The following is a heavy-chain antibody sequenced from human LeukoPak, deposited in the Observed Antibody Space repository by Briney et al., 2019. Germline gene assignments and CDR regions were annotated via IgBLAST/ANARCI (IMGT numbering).Heavy chain of an antibody. CDR2: ISAYNGNT. Sequence: ASVKVSCKASGYTFTSYGISWVRQAPGQGLEWMGWISAYNGNTNYAQKLQGRVTMTTDTSTSTAYMELRSLRSDDTAVYYCARVRTYYDFWSGYLTDYWGQGTLVTVSS. CDR3: ARVRTYYDFWSGYLTDY. V-gene: IGHV1-18*01. CDR1: GYTFTSYG. J-gene: IGHJ4*02. D-gene: IGHD3-3*01.